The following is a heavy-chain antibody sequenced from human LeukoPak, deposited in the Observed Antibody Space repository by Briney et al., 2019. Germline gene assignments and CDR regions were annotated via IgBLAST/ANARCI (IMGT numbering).Heavy chain of an antibody. Sequence: PSETLSLTCTVSGGSIGTYYCSWIRQPAGKGLEWIGRIYTTGSTNYNPSLKSRVTMSVDTSKNQFSLKLTSVTAADTAVYYCATDDNSLPGHNWFDPWGRGTLVTVSS. CDR2: IYTTGST. J-gene: IGHJ5*02. V-gene: IGHV4-4*07. D-gene: IGHD5-24*01. CDR1: GGSIGTYY. CDR3: ATDDNSLPGHNWFDP.